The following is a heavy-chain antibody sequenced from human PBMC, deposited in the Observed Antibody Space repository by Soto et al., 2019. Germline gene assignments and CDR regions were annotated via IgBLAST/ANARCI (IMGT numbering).Heavy chain of an antibody. CDR2: IYSGGST. Sequence: PGGSLRLSCAASEFTVSSNYMSWVRQAPGKGLEWVSVIYSGGSTYYADSVKGRFTISRDNSKNTLYLQMNSLRAEDTAVYYCARDLKGYCSGGSCSPSDAFDIWGQGTMVTVSS. CDR3: ARDLKGYCSGGSCSPSDAFDI. CDR1: EFTVSSNY. J-gene: IGHJ3*02. V-gene: IGHV3-66*01. D-gene: IGHD2-15*01.